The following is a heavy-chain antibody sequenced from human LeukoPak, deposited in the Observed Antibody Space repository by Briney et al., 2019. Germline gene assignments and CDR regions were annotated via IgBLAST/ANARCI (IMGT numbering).Heavy chain of an antibody. CDR1: GYTFTSYY. Sequence: ASVTVSCKASGYTFTSYYMHWVRQAPGQGLEWMGIINPSGGSTSYAQKFQGRVTMTRDTSTSTVYMELSSLRSEDTAVYYCASEGYYYDSSGYYYTDYWGQGTLVTVSS. V-gene: IGHV1-46*01. J-gene: IGHJ4*02. D-gene: IGHD3-22*01. CDR2: INPSGGST. CDR3: ASEGYYYDSSGYYYTDY.